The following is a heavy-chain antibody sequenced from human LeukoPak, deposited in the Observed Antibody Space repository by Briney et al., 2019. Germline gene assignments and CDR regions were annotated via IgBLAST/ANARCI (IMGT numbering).Heavy chain of an antibody. D-gene: IGHD2/OR15-2a*01. CDR2: INWNGGST. J-gene: IGHJ6*02. CDR3: ARVGTTSNFYYYHGMDV. Sequence: PGGSLRLSCAASGFSFDDYDMSWVRQAPGKGLEWVSGINWNGGSTGYADSVKGRFTISRDNAKNSLYLQMSSLRAEDTAVYYCARVGTTSNFYYYHGMDVWGQGTTWTVSS. V-gene: IGHV3-20*04. CDR1: GFSFDDYD.